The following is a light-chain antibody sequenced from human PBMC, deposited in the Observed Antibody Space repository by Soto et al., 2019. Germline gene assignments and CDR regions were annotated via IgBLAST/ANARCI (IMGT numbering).Light chain of an antibody. CDR2: GAS. CDR1: QSVSSGH. V-gene: IGKV3-20*01. CDR3: QQYGGSPIT. Sequence: EIVLTQSPGTLSLSPGERATLSCSASQSVSSGHLAWYQQKPGQAPRLLISGASSRATGIPDRFSGSGSGTDFTLTISRLEPEDFALYFCQQYGGSPITFGQGTRLEIK. J-gene: IGKJ5*01.